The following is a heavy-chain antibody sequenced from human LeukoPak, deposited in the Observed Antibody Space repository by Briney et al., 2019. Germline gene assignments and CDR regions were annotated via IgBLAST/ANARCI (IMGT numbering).Heavy chain of an antibody. D-gene: IGHD2-8*02. CDR3: ARDFKYCTGGVCYFTAVADY. CDR2: INWDASST. V-gene: IGHV3-20*04. J-gene: IGHJ4*02. CDR1: GFMFPDYG. Sequence: GGFLRLSCAASGFMFPDYGMNWVRQVPGKGLEWVSGINWDASSTNHADSVKGRFTISRDNAKNSLYLQMNTLRAEDTTLYYCARDFKYCTGGVCYFTAVADYWGQGTLVTVSS.